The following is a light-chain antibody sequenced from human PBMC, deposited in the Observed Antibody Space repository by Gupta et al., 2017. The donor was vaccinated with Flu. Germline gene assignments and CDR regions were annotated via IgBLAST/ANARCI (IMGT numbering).Light chain of an antibody. CDR2: GAS. V-gene: IGKV3-15*01. Sequence: EIVLTQSPATLSGSPGDSATLSCRASQSVSSNLAWFQQKPGQAPRLLIYGASSRATGYPARFSGSGSGTEFTLTITSRQSEDFAVYYCQHESNCPITFGQGTLLDIK. CDR3: QHESNCPIT. J-gene: IGKJ5*01. CDR1: QSVSSN.